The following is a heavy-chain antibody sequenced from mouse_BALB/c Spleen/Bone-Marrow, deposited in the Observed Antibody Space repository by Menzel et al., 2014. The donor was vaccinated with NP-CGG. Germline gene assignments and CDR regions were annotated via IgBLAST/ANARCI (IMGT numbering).Heavy chain of an antibody. J-gene: IGHJ2*01. Sequence: EVQLQQSGAELVKPGASVRLSCTASGFNIKDIYIHWMKQRPEQGLEWIGRIDPANGYTKFDPKFQDKATTTADTSSNTANLQLGSLTSEDTAVYYCASSGTGGYFDCWGQGTTLTVSS. CDR2: IDPANGYT. V-gene: IGHV14-3*02. D-gene: IGHD3-3*01. CDR1: GFNIKDIY. CDR3: ASSGTGGYFDC.